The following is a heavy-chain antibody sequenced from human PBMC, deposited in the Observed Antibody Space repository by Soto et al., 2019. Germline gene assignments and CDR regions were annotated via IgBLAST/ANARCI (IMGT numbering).Heavy chain of an antibody. V-gene: IGHV1-46*01. CDR1: GYMFTSYY. CDR3: ARVGMVGATDAFDI. J-gene: IGHJ3*02. Sequence: GASVKVSCKASGYMFTSYYMHWVRQAPGQGLEWMGIINPSGGSTSYAQKFQARVTMTRDMSTSTVYMELSSLRSEDTAVYYCARVGMVGATDAFDIWGQGTMVTVSS. CDR2: INPSGGST. D-gene: IGHD1-26*01.